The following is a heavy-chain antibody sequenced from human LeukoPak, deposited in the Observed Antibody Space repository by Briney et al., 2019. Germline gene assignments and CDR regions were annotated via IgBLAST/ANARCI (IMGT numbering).Heavy chain of an antibody. CDR1: GGTFSSYA. J-gene: IGHJ4*02. CDR3: AREESPRDTAMVTRRYYFDY. V-gene: IGHV1-69*04. Sequence: GASVKVSCKASGGTFSSYAISWVRQAPGQGLEWMGRIIPILGIANYAQKFQGRVTITADKSTSTAYMELSSLRSEDTAVYYCAREESPRDTAMVTRRYYFDYWGQGTLVTVSS. CDR2: IIPILGIA. D-gene: IGHD5-18*01.